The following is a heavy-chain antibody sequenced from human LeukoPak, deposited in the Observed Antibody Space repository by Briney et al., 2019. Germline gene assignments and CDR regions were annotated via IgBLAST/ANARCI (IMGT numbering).Heavy chain of an antibody. CDR2: VSSTGST. D-gene: IGHD6-19*01. Sequence: PSETLSLTCTVSGGSISGYYWTWIRQSPGKGLEWIGYVSSTGSTNYTPSLKSRVTISIETSKSQFSLMLTSVTAADTAVYYCARGVGSGWSDYWGQGTLVTVSS. V-gene: IGHV4-59*01. CDR1: GGSISGYY. J-gene: IGHJ4*02. CDR3: ARGVGSGWSDY.